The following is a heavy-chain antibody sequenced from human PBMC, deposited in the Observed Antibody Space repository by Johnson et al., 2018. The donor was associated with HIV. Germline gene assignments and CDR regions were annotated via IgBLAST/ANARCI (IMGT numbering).Heavy chain of an antibody. CDR3: ARAGVVFSTASHDAFDI. CDR2: INWNGGST. D-gene: IGHD2-21*01. Sequence: EMQLVESGGGVVRPGGSLRLSCAASGFTFDDYGMTWVRQAPGKGLEWVSGINWNGGSTGYVDSVKGRFTISRDNAKNSLYLQMNSLRAEDTAVYYCARAGVVFSTASHDAFDIWGQGTMVTVSS. CDR1: GFTFDDYG. J-gene: IGHJ3*02. V-gene: IGHV3-20*04.